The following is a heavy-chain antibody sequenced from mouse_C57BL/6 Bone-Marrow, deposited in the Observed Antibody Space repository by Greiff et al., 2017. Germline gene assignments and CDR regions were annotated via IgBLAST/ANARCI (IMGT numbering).Heavy chain of an antibody. J-gene: IGHJ4*01. CDR2: IYPGSGST. V-gene: IGHV1-55*01. CDR1: GYTFTSYW. D-gene: IGHD2-3*01. Sequence: QVHVKQSGAELVKPGASVKMSCKASGYTFTSYWITWVQQRPGQGLEWIGDIYPGSGSTNYNEKFKSKATLTVDTTSSTAYMQLSSLTSEDSAVYYCAREDDGYYLYYAMDYWGQGTSVTVSS. CDR3: AREDDGYYLYYAMDY.